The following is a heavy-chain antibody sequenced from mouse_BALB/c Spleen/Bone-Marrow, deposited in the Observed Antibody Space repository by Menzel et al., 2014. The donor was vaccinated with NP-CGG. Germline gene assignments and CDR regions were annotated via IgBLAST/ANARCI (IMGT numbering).Heavy chain of an antibody. CDR1: GFNIKDTY. D-gene: IGHD1-1*01. V-gene: IGHV14-3*02. J-gene: IGHJ2*01. CDR3: ARYYYGSSYFDY. Sequence: VQLQQSGAELVKPGASVKLSCTASGFNIKDTYMHWVKQRPEQGLEWIGRIDPANGNTKYDPKFQGKATITADTSSNTAYLQLSSLTSEDTAAYCCARYYYGSSYFDYWGQGTTLTVSS. CDR2: IDPANGNT.